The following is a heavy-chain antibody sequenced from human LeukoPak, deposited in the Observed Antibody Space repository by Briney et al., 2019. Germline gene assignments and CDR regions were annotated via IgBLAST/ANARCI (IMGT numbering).Heavy chain of an antibody. CDR2: ISGDGGST. CDR1: GFTFEDYA. D-gene: IGHD3-16*01. Sequence: GGSLRLSCAASGFTFEDYAMQWVRQAPGKGLEWVSLISGDGGSTYCADSVKGRFTISRDNSKNSLYLQMNSLRTEDTALYYCAKDGTVGDYVWGSSDYWGQGTLVTVSS. V-gene: IGHV3-43*02. J-gene: IGHJ4*02. CDR3: AKDGTVGDYVWGSSDY.